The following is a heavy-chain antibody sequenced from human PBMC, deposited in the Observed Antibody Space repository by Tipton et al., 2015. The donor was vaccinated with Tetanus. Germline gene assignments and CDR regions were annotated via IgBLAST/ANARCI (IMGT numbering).Heavy chain of an antibody. CDR1: GFTFSSFS. J-gene: IGHJ6*02. Sequence: GSLRLSCAASGFTFSSFSMTWVRQAPGKGLEWVSVISTSGVITHYAESVEGRFTISRDNSRNTLFLQMNSLRAEDTAVYYCARYCTSTDCYTGVRYGMDVWGQGTTVTVSS. V-gene: IGHV3-23*01. D-gene: IGHD2-2*02. CDR2: ISTSGVIT. CDR3: ARYCTSTDCYTGVRYGMDV.